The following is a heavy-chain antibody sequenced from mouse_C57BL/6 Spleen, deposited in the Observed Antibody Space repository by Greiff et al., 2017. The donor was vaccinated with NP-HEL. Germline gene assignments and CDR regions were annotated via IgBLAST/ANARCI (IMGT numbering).Heavy chain of an antibody. CDR1: GYAFSSSW. J-gene: IGHJ4*01. D-gene: IGHD1-1*01. CDR2: IYPGDGDT. CDR3: ARNYGMDY. Sequence: VQLQQSGPELVKPGASVKISCKASGYAFSSSWMNWVKQRPGKGLEWLGRIYPGDGDTNYNGKFKGKATRTADKSSSTAYMQLSSLTSEDSEVYFCARNYGMDYWGQGTSVTVSS. V-gene: IGHV1-82*01.